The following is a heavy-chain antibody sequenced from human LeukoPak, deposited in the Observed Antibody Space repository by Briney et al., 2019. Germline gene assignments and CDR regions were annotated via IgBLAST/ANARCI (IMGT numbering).Heavy chain of an antibody. V-gene: IGHV5-51*01. CDR1: GYSFTNYW. D-gene: IGHD4-23*01. CDR3: ARGRGATVITNFDY. CDR2: IYPGDSDT. Sequence: GESLKISCKGSGYSFTNYWIAWVRQMPGKGLEWMGIIYPGDSDTRYSPSFQGQVTMSADKSINTAYLQWGSLKASDTAMYYCARGRGATVITNFDYWGQGTLVSVSS. J-gene: IGHJ4*02.